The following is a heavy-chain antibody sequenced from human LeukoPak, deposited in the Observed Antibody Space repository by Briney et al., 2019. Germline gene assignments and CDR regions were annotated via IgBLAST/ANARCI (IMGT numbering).Heavy chain of an antibody. D-gene: IGHD4-17*01. CDR3: ARHGDYGNYFYYGLDV. Sequence: SETLSLTCTVYGGSISSYYWSWIRQPPGKGLEWIGYIYYSGSTNYNPSLRSRVTISVDTSKEQFSLKLSSVTAADTAVYYCARHGDYGNYFYYGLDVWGQGTTVTVSS. CDR1: GGSISSYY. J-gene: IGHJ6*02. CDR2: IYYSGST. V-gene: IGHV4-59*08.